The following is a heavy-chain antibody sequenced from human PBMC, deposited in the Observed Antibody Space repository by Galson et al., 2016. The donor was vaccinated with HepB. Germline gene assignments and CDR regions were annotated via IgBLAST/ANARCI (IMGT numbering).Heavy chain of an antibody. D-gene: IGHD2-21*01. Sequence: SLRLSCAGYGFTFSLAWMNWVRQAPGKGLEWVGRMKSKGGGGTTDFTAPVKGRFSITRDDSKNTLYLHMISLTDEDTAVYYCIHDWDYNYGMNVWGQGTTVTVSS. J-gene: IGHJ6*02. V-gene: IGHV3-15*01. CDR1: GFTFSLAW. CDR3: IHDWDYNYGMNV. CDR2: MKSKGGGGTT.